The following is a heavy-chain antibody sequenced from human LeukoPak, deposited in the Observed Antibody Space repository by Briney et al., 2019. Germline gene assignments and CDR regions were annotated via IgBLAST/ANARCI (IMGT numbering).Heavy chain of an antibody. CDR1: GGSISSSSYY. Sequence: NPSETLSLTCTVSGGSISSSSYYWGWIRQPPGKGLEWIGSIYYSGSTYYNPSLKSRVTISVDTSKNQFSLKLSSVTAADTAVYYCARHQIDDFWSGYYLDYWGQGTLVTVSS. CDR2: IYYSGST. J-gene: IGHJ4*02. V-gene: IGHV4-39*01. D-gene: IGHD3-3*01. CDR3: ARHQIDDFWSGYYLDY.